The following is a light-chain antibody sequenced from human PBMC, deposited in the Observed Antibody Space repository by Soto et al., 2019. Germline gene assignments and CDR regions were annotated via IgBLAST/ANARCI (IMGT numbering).Light chain of an antibody. CDR1: QSVSSD. CDR3: QQRHNWPIT. CDR2: GAS. V-gene: IGKV3-15*01. J-gene: IGKJ5*01. Sequence: EIVMTQSPATLSVSPGERATLSCRASQSVSSDLAWYHQKPGQAPRLLIYGASTRATGIPARFSGSGSGTDFTLTISSLEPEDFGVYYCQQRHNWPITFGQGTRLEIK.